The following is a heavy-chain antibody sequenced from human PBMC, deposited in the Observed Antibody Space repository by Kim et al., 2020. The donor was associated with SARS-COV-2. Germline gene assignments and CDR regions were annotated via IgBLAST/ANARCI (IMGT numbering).Heavy chain of an antibody. CDR3: ARAASVGGSPFFFDY. Sequence: SQTLSLTCAISGDSVSSNSAVWNWIRQSPSRGLEWLGRTYYRSKWCNDYAVSMKSRITVNPDTSKNQFSLQLNSVTPEDTAVYYCARAASVGGSPFFFDYWGQGTLVTVSS. V-gene: IGHV6-1*01. CDR2: TYYRSKWCN. D-gene: IGHD1-26*01. CDR1: GDSVSSNSAV. J-gene: IGHJ4*02.